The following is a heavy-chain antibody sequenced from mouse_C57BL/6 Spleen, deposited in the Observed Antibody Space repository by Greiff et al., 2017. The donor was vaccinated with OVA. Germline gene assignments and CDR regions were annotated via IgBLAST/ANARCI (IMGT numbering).Heavy chain of an antibody. D-gene: IGHD1-1*01. CDR2: IYPGDGDT. Sequence: QVQLQQSGPELVKPGASVKISCKASGYAFSSSWMNWVKQRPGKGLEWIGRIYPGDGDTNYNGKFKGKATLTADKSSSTAYMQHSSLTSEDSAVYFCARSLITTVVAYYFDYWGQGTTLTVSS. CDR1: GYAFSSSW. V-gene: IGHV1-82*01. CDR3: ARSLITTVVAYYFDY. J-gene: IGHJ2*01.